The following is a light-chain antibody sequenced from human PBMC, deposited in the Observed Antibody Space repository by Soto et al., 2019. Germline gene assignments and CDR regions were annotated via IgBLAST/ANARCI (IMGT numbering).Light chain of an antibody. J-gene: IGLJ1*01. CDR2: YDN. CDR3: AALDDSLNCRI. V-gene: IGLV1-44*01. CDR1: NSNIGSNT. Sequence: IRRPSPSESGTVGLRATTSYSRSNSNIGSNTVNWYQQLPGTAPKLLIYYDNLRPSGVPDRISGSKSGTSASLAISGLQSDEEAAYYGAALDDSLNCRIFGPGT.